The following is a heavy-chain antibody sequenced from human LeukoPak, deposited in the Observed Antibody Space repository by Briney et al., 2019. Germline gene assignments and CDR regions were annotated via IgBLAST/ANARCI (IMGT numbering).Heavy chain of an antibody. CDR3: AKSVAGLFDY. Sequence: PGGSLRLSCAASGFTFSNAWMNWVRQAPGKGLEWVSAISGSGGSTYYADSVKGRFTISRDNSKNTLYLQMSSLRAEDTAVYYCAKSVAGLFDYWGQGTLVTVSS. CDR1: GFTFSNAW. V-gene: IGHV3-23*01. J-gene: IGHJ4*02. D-gene: IGHD6-19*01. CDR2: ISGSGGST.